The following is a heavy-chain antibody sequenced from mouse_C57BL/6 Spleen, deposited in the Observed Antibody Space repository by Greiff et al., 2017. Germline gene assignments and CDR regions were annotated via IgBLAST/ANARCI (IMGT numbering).Heavy chain of an antibody. CDR2: IYPYNGVS. CDR1: GYSFTGYY. J-gene: IGHJ4*01. CDR3: AEGGGNYLCYDLDY. Sequence: EVQLQQSGPELVKPGASVKISCKASGYSFTGYYMHWVKQSHGNILDWIGYIYPYNGVSSYNQKFKGKATLTVDKSSSTAYMELRSLTSEDSAVXYCAEGGGNYLCYDLDYWGQGTSVTVSS. V-gene: IGHV1-31*01. D-gene: IGHD2-1*01.